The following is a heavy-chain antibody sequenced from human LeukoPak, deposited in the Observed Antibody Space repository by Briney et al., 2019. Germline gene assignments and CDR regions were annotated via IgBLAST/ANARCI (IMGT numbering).Heavy chain of an antibody. J-gene: IGHJ4*02. CDR1: GFTFSSYA. V-gene: IGHV3-23*01. D-gene: IGHD4-17*01. CDR2: ISGSGGST. Sequence: GGSLRLSCAASGFTFSSYAMSWVRQAPGKGLEWVLAISGSGGSTYYADSVKGRFTISRDNSKNTLYLQVNSLRAEDTAVYYCAKDRPFDGDYHYWGQGTLVTVSS. CDR3: AKDRPFDGDYHY.